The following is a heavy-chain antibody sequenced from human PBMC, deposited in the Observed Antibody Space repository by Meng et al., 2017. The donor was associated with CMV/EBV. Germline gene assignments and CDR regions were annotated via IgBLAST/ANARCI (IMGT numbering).Heavy chain of an antibody. Sequence: GESLKISCAASGFTFSSYSMNWVRQAPGKGLEWVSSISSSSSYIYYADSVKGRFTISRDNAKNSLYLQINSLRAEDTAVYYCARVVIMVYYYYGMDVWGQGTTVTVSS. J-gene: IGHJ6*02. D-gene: IGHD3-3*01. V-gene: IGHV3-21*01. CDR1: GFTFSSYS. CDR3: ARVVIMVYYYYGMDV. CDR2: ISSSSSYI.